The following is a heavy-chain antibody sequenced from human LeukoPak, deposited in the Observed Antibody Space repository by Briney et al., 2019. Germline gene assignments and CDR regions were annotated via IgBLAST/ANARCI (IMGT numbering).Heavy chain of an antibody. CDR1: GFTFSSYW. CDR2: IKQDGSEK. Sequence: QPGGSLRLSCAASGFTFSSYWMSWVRQAPGKGLEWVANIKQDGSEKYYADSVKGRFTISRDNSKNTLYLQMNSLRAEDTAVYYCAKDKYAGYSYALDYWGQGTLVTVSS. CDR3: AKDKYAGYSYALDY. D-gene: IGHD5-18*01. V-gene: IGHV3-7*01. J-gene: IGHJ4*02.